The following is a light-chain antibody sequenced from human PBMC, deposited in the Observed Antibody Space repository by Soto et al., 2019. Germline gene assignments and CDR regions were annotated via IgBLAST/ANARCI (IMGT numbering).Light chain of an antibody. V-gene: IGKV1-5*01. CDR2: DAS. CDR1: QTISNW. J-gene: IGKJ5*01. CDR3: QQYGSSPPIT. Sequence: DIQMTQSPSTLSASIGDRVTITCRASQTISNWLAWYQQKPGKAPKVLIHDASRLESGVPSRFSGSGSGTEFTLTISRLEPEDFAVYYCQQYGSSPPITFGQGTRLEIK.